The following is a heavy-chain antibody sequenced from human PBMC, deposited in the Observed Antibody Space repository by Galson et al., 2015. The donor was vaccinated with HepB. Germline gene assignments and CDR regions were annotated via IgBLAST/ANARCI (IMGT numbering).Heavy chain of an antibody. D-gene: IGHD1-26*01. V-gene: IGHV1-18*01. CDR3: AREGGNYFHYYYGMDV. CDR1: GYTFRSYG. J-gene: IGHJ6*02. CDR2: INAYNGNT. Sequence: SVKVSCKASGYTFRSYGINWVRQAPGQGLEWMGWINAYNGNTNYAQKPQGRVTMTTDTSTSTAYMELRSLRSDDTAVYYCAREGGNYFHYYYGMDVWGQGTTVTVSS.